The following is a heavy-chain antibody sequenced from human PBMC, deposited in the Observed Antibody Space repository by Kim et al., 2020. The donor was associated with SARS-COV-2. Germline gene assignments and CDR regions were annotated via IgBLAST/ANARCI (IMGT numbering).Heavy chain of an antibody. Sequence: SVKVSCKASGGTFSSYAISWVRQAPGQGLEWMGGIIPIFGTANYAQKFQGRVTITADESTSTAYMELSSLRSEDTAVYYCARGASRGAVADFDYWGQGTLVTVSS. CDR2: IIPIFGTA. CDR1: GGTFSSYA. V-gene: IGHV1-69*13. D-gene: IGHD6-19*01. J-gene: IGHJ4*02. CDR3: ARGASRGAVADFDY.